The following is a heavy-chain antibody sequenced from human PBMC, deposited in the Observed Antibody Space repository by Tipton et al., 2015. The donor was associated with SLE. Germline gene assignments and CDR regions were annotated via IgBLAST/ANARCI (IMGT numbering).Heavy chain of an antibody. V-gene: IGHV4-31*11. CDR2: ISYSGST. Sequence: TLSLTCAVSGGSISSGGYYWTWIRQHPGEGLEWIRYISYSGSTYSNPSLKSRVTISLDTSKNQFSLKLSSVTAADTAVYYCVRDRGVRGDRFDYWGQGTLVTVSS. J-gene: IGHJ4*02. CDR1: GGSISSGGYY. D-gene: IGHD3-10*01. CDR3: VRDRGVRGDRFDY.